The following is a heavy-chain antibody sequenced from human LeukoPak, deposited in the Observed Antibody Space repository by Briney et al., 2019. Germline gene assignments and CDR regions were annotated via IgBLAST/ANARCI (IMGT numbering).Heavy chain of an antibody. CDR1: GGSFSGHH. J-gene: IGHJ6*02. CDR3: ARGPSIQLWSHPYYYYGMDV. V-gene: IGHV4-34*01. D-gene: IGHD5-18*01. CDR2: INHSGST. Sequence: SETLSLTCAVYGGSFSGHHWSWIRQPPGKGLEWIGEINHSGSTNYNPSLKSRVTISGDTSKNQFSLKLSSVTAADTAVYYCARGPSIQLWSHPYYYYGMDVWGQGTTVTVSS.